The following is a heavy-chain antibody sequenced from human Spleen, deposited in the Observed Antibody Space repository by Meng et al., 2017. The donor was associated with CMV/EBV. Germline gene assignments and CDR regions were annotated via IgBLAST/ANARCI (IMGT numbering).Heavy chain of an antibody. J-gene: IGHJ5*02. CDR3: AKDYLRVTVVLDWFDP. Sequence: GESLKISCAASGFTFISYGMHWVRQAPGKGLEWVAFIRYDGSNKYYADSVKGRFTISRDNSKNTLYLQMNSLTAEDTAVYYCAKDYLRVTVVLDWFDPWGQGTLVTVSS. V-gene: IGHV3-30*02. CDR1: GFTFISYG. D-gene: IGHD2-15*01. CDR2: IRYDGSNK.